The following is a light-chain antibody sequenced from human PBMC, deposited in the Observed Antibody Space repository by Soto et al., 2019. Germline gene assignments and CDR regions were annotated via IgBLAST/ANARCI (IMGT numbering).Light chain of an antibody. CDR1: SSNIGAGYD. Sequence: QSVLTQPPSVSGAPGQRVTISCTGSSSNIGAGYDVHWYQQLPGTAPKVLIYGNRIRPSGVPDRFSASTSGTSASLAISGLQAEDEADYYCQSFDDSLSGYVFGTGTKVTVL. CDR2: GNR. CDR3: QSFDDSLSGYV. V-gene: IGLV1-40*01. J-gene: IGLJ1*01.